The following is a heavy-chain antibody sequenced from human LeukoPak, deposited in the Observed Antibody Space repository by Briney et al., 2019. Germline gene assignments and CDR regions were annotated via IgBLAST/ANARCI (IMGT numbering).Heavy chain of an antibody. CDR2: ISYDGSNK. CDR3: ARATKHSSGYYYPTDY. Sequence: GSLRLSCAASGFTFSSYAMHWVRQAPGKGLEWVAVISYDGSNKYYADSAKGRFTISRDNSKNTLYLQMNSLRAEDTAVYYCARATKHSSGYYYPTDYWGQGTLVTVSS. J-gene: IGHJ4*02. V-gene: IGHV3-30-3*01. CDR1: GFTFSSYA. D-gene: IGHD3-22*01.